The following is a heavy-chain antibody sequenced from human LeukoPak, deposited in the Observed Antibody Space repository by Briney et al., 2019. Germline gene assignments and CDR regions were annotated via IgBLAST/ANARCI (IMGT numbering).Heavy chain of an antibody. Sequence: GGSLRLSCAASGFTVSSNYMSWVRQAPGEGLEWVSSISSSSSYIYYADSVKGRFTISRDNAKNSLYLQMNSLRAEDTAVYYCARSASRGYSYGEDAFDIWGQGTMVTVSS. CDR1: GFTVSSNY. V-gene: IGHV3-21*01. CDR3: ARSASRGYSYGEDAFDI. CDR2: ISSSSSYI. J-gene: IGHJ3*02. D-gene: IGHD5-18*01.